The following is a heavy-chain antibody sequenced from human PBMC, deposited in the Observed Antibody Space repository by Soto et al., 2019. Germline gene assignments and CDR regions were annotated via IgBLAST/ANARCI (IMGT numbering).Heavy chain of an antibody. D-gene: IGHD1-1*01. V-gene: IGHV5-10-1*01. CDR1: GYSFTSYW. CDR3: AFNKNWNYYYVMDV. CDR2: IDPSDSYT. Sequence: GESLKISCKGSGYSFTSYWLSWVRQMPGKGLEWMGRIDPSDSYTKYSPSFQGHVTISADKSISTAYLQWSSLKASDTAMYYCAFNKNWNYYYVMDVCGQGTTVTVSS. J-gene: IGHJ6*02.